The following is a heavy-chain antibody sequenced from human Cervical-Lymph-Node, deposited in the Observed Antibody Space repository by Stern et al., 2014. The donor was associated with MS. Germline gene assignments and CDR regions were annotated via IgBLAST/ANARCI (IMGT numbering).Heavy chain of an antibody. Sequence: VQLVESGAEVKKPGSSVKVSCKASGGTFSSYAISWVRQAPGQGLEWMGGIIPLFGTANYAQKFQGRVTITADESTSTAYMELSSLRSEDTAVYYCARNPVGYPVIRYYYYYYGMDVWGQGTTVTVSS. J-gene: IGHJ6*02. CDR1: GGTFSSYA. CDR2: IIPLFGTA. V-gene: IGHV1-69*01. D-gene: IGHD6-25*01. CDR3: ARNPVGYPVIRYYYYYYGMDV.